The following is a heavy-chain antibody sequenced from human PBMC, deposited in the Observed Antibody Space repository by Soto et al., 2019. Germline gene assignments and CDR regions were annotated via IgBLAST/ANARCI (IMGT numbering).Heavy chain of an antibody. J-gene: IGHJ4*02. CDR3: AKEYSRGGDY. CDR1: GFTFSSYG. Sequence: QVQLVESGGGVVQPGRSLRLSCAASGFTFSSYGMHWVRQAPGKGLEWVAVISYDGSNKYYADSVKGRFTISRDNSKNPLYLQMNSLRAAATAAYSCAKEYSRGGDYWGQGPLVTVSS. V-gene: IGHV3-30*18. D-gene: IGHD6-13*01. CDR2: ISYDGSNK.